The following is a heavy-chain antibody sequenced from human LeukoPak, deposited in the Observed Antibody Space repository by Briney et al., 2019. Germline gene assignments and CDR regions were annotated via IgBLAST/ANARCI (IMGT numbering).Heavy chain of an antibody. V-gene: IGHV4-59*01. J-gene: IGHJ4*02. Sequence: SQTLSLTCTVSGGSISSYYWSWIRQPPGKGLEWIGYIYYSGSTNYNPSLKSRVTISVDTSKNQFSLKLSSVTAADTAVYYCAREQWELNFDYWGQGTLVTVSS. CDR1: GGSISSYY. D-gene: IGHD1-26*01. CDR3: AREQWELNFDY. CDR2: IYYSGST.